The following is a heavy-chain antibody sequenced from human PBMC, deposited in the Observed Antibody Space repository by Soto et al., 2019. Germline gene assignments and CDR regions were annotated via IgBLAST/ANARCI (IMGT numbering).Heavy chain of an antibody. Sequence: GGSLRRSCSASGFTFSTYDVHWVRQGPAKGLEFVAGISPNGAATYYADSLKGRSTVSRDNSNNTLYLQMSSLRAGDTAIYYCAKKARIIAAAGKDYFDNWGQGTQVTVS. CDR2: ISPNGAAT. V-gene: IGHV3-64D*06. D-gene: IGHD6-13*01. CDR1: GFTFSTYD. CDR3: AKKARIIAAAGKDYFDN. J-gene: IGHJ4*02.